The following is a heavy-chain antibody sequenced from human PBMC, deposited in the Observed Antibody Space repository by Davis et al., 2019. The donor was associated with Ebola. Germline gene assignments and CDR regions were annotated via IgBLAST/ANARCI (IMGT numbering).Heavy chain of an antibody. D-gene: IGHD5-24*01. CDR1: GGTFNSYT. J-gene: IGHJ5*02. Sequence: SVQVSCKASGGTFNSYTIFWVRQAPGQGLEWLGGILPIFGTAYYARRFQGRLTISADQSTDTTYMELSSLKPEDTAIYFCARNGLEMGTNTGWFDPWGQGTLVTVSS. V-gene: IGHV1-69*13. CDR3: ARNGLEMGTNTGWFDP. CDR2: ILPIFGTA.